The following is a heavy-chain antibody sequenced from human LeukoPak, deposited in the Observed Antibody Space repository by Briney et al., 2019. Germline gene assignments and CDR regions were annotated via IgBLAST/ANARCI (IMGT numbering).Heavy chain of an antibody. CDR3: AKAGVAARGFDY. V-gene: IGHV3-23*01. J-gene: IGHJ4*02. CDR1: GFTFSSYA. CDR2: ISGSGGST. D-gene: IGHD6-6*01. Sequence: TGGSLRLSCAASGFTFSSYAMSWVRQAPGKGLEWVSAISGSGGSTYYADSVKGRFTISRDNSKNTLYLQMNGLRAEATAVYFFAKAGVAARGFDYWGQGNLVTVSS.